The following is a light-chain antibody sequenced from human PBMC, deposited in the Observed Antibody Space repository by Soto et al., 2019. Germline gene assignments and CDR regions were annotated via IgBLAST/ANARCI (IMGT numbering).Light chain of an antibody. CDR1: SSDVGNYKY. Sequence: QSALTQPASVSGSPGQSITISCTGTSSDVGNYKYVSWYQQHPGKAPKLMIYEVSNRPSGVSNRFSGSKSGNTASLTISGLQAEDETDYYCGTWDSSLSVVVFGGGTKVTVL. CDR2: EVS. V-gene: IGLV2-14*01. J-gene: IGLJ2*01. CDR3: GTWDSSLSVVV.